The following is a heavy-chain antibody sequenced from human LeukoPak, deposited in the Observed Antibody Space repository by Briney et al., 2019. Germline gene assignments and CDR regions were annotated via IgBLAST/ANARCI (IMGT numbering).Heavy chain of an antibody. J-gene: IGHJ4*02. V-gene: IGHV1-18*01. CDR3: ARGYYFDY. CDR1: GYTFTSYG. Sequence: GASVKVSCKASGYTFTSYGIRWVRQAPGQGLEGMGWISAYNGKTNYVQKLQGRHTMTRDTSTSTAYMELRSLRSDDTDVYYCARGYYFDYWGQGTLVTVSS. CDR2: ISAYNGKT.